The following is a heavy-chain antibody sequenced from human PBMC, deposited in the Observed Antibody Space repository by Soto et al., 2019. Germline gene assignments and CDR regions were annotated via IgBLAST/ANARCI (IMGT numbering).Heavy chain of an antibody. D-gene: IGHD3-22*01. CDR1: GFTFTKYG. CDR3: ARALHYHDAVGYPGYFQY. J-gene: IGHJ1*01. Sequence: GGPVKGSCKTSGFTFTKYGISWGRQAPGQRLEWIGWVSPYNANTNHAQNFQGRVTVTRNTSTSTVYMELSGLGSDDTAVYFCARALHYHDAVGYPGYFQYWGQGTLVTVSS. CDR2: VSPYNANT. V-gene: IGHV1-18*04.